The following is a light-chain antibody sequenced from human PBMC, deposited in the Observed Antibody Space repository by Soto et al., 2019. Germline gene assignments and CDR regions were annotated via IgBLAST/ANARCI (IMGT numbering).Light chain of an antibody. Sequence: TRMTQTQSSLSASTGDRVTITCRASQGISSYLAWYQQKPGKAPKLLIYAASTLHRGVPLRFSDSGSGTDFTLTISSLQPEDFATYYCQETYSTSRTFGQGTKVDIK. CDR2: AAS. CDR3: QETYSTSRT. V-gene: IGKV1-8*01. J-gene: IGKJ1*01. CDR1: QGISSY.